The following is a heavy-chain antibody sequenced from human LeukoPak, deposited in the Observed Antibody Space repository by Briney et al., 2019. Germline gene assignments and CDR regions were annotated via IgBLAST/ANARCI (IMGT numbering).Heavy chain of an antibody. J-gene: IGHJ4*02. CDR1: GFTFSSYW. CDR2: IKQDGSEK. CDR3: ARDPSGDY. Sequence: GGSLRLYCAVSGFTFSSYWMSWIRQATGQGLEWVANIKQDGSEKYYVDPVKGRFTISRDNAKNSLYLQMNSLRAEDTAVYYCARDPSGDYWGQGTLVTVSS. D-gene: IGHD3-10*01. V-gene: IGHV3-7*01.